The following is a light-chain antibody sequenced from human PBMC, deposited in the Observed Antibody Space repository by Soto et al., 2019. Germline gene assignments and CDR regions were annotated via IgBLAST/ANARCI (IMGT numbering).Light chain of an antibody. V-gene: IGLV2-8*01. CDR3: GLYAGNNNLI. CDR1: SSDIGGYNF. Sequence: QSVLTQPPSASGSPGQSVTISCTGTSSDIGGYNFTSWYQQHPGRAPKLMIYEVSQPPSGVPDPFSGSKSGNTASLTVSGLHDDGEAYYYCGLYAGNNNLIFGRRTKVALL. CDR2: EVS. J-gene: IGLJ2*01.